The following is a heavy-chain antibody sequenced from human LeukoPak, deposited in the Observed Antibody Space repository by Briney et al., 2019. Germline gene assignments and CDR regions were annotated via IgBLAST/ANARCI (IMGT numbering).Heavy chain of an antibody. CDR3: ARDSGSGSYYPDY. CDR1: GGSVGSGSYY. CDR2: IYYSGST. J-gene: IGHJ4*02. D-gene: IGHD3-10*01. V-gene: IGHV4-61*01. Sequence: SETLSLTCTVSGGSVGSGSYYWTWIRQPPGKGLEWIGYIYYSGSTNYNPSLKSRVTISIDTSRNQFSLKLSSVTAADTAVYYCARDSGSGSYYPDYWGQGTLVTVSS.